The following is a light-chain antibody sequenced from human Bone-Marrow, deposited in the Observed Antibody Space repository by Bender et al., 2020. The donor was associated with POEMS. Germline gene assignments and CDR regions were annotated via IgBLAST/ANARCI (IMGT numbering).Light chain of an antibody. Sequence: QSALTQPASVSGSPGQSITISCTGTSSDIGGYDLVSWYQQHPGEAPKLMIYDVTYRPSGVSERFSGSKSGNTASLTISGLQAGDEADYYCSSSTVSSALVVFGGGTKLTVL. J-gene: IGLJ2*01. CDR1: SSDIGGYDL. CDR2: DVT. CDR3: SSSTVSSALVV. V-gene: IGLV2-14*02.